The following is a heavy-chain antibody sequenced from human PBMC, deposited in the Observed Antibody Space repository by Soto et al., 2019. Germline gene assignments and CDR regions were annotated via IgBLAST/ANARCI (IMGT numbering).Heavy chain of an antibody. CDR1: GFPFSDYY. V-gene: IGHV3-11*05. CDR2: ISTDGSDT. D-gene: IGHD3-9*01. J-gene: IGHJ4*02. CDR3: ARRRPTGYYNY. Sequence: QVQLVESGGDLVKPGGSLRLSCAASGFPFSDYYMSWIRQAPGKGLEWVSSISTDGSDTNYPQSVKGRFTVSRDNAKNSLHLQMNSLRAEDTAMYYCARRRPTGYYNYWGQGTLVTVS.